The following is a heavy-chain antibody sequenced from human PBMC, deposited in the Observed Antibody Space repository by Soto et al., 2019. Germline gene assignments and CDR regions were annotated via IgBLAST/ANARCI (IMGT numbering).Heavy chain of an antibody. D-gene: IGHD2-2*01. CDR1: GFTFSSYG. Sequence: GGSLRLSCAASGFTFSSYGMHWVRQAPGKGLEWVAVISYDGSNKYYADSVKGRFTISRDNSKNTLYLQMNSLRAEDTAVYYCASRASTIYFDYWGQGTLVTVSS. CDR2: ISYDGSNK. CDR3: ASRASTIYFDY. V-gene: IGHV3-30*03. J-gene: IGHJ4*02.